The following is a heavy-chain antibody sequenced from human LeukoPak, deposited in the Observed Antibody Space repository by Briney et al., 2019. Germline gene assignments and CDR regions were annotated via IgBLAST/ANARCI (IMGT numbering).Heavy chain of an antibody. Sequence: GGSLRLSCAASGFTFSIYTMNWVRQAPGKGLEWVSYISSSSSTIYYADSVKGRFTISRDNAKNSLYLQMNSLRAEDTAVYYCARDWGSHYMDVWGKGTTVTVSS. J-gene: IGHJ6*03. CDR1: GFTFSIYT. CDR3: ARDWGSHYMDV. V-gene: IGHV3-48*01. CDR2: ISSSSSTI. D-gene: IGHD7-27*01.